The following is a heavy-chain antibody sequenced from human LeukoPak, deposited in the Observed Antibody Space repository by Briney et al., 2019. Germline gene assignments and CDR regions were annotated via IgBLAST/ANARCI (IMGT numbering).Heavy chain of an antibody. CDR1: GFSLTTSGAG. CDR3: AHRGSDFYGSGSYWAY. CDR2: IYWDDDK. D-gene: IGHD3-10*01. V-gene: IGHV2-5*02. Sequence: KESGPTLVKPTQTLTLTCTFSGFSLTTSGAGVGWIRQPPGKALEWLAFIYWDDDKRYNPSLKSRLTISKDTSKNQVVLTVTNMDPVDTATYFRAHRGSDFYGSGSYWAYWGQGTLVTVSS. J-gene: IGHJ4*02.